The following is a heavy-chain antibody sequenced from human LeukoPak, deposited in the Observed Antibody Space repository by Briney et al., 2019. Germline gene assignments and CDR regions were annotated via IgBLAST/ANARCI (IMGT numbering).Heavy chain of an antibody. V-gene: IGHV3-7*03. D-gene: IGHD6-13*01. CDR3: AKVGSSTGYMYYFDY. Sequence: PGGSLRLSCAASGFTFSSYCMSWVRQAPGQGLEWVANIKQDGSEKYYVDSVKGRFTISRDNAKNSLYPQMNSLRVEDTAVYYCAKVGSSTGYMYYFDYWGQGALVTVSS. CDR1: GFTFSSYC. J-gene: IGHJ4*02. CDR2: IKQDGSEK.